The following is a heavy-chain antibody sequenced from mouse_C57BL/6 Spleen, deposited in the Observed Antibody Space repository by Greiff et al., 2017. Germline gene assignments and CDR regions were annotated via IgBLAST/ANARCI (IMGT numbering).Heavy chain of an antibody. CDR3: ARQGDGNSWFAF. J-gene: IGHJ3*01. CDR1: GFTFSSYG. Sequence: VQLKESGGDLVKPGGSLKLSCAASGFTFSSYGMSWVRQTPDKRLEWVATISSGGSYTYYPDSVKGRFTISGDNAKNTLYLQMSSLKSEDTAMYYCARQGDGNSWFAFWGQGTLVTVSA. D-gene: IGHD2-1*01. V-gene: IGHV5-6*01. CDR2: ISSGGSYT.